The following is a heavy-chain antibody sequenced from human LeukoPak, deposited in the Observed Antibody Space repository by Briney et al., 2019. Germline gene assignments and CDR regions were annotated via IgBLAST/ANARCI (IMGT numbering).Heavy chain of an antibody. J-gene: IGHJ4*02. CDR1: GASIRITNYY. CDR2: IYYSGIT. V-gene: IGHV4-39*07. Sequence: PSETLSLTCTVSGASIRITNYYWAWIRQPPGKGLEWIGSIYYSGITYYNPSLKSRVTISVDTSKNQFSLKLSSVIAADTAVYYCARASPAYDSSGIDYWGQGTLVTVSS. CDR3: ARASPAYDSSGIDY. D-gene: IGHD3-22*01.